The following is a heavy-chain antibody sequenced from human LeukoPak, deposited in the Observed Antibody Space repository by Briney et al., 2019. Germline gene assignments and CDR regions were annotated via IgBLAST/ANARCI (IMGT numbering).Heavy chain of an antibody. CDR3: AKDFALAEVTRSFHY. Sequence: PGRSLRLSCAASGFTFDDYAMHWVRQAPGKGLEWVSGISWHSGSIAYADSVKGRFTISRDNAKNSLYLQMNSLRAEDTALYYCAKDFALAEVTRSFHYWGQGTLVTVSS. D-gene: IGHD4-11*01. J-gene: IGHJ4*02. CDR2: ISWHSGSI. V-gene: IGHV3-9*01. CDR1: GFTFDDYA.